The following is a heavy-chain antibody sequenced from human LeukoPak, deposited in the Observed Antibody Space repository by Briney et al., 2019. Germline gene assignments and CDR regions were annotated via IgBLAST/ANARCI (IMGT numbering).Heavy chain of an antibody. CDR3: ARDYIFGPYSSSWYGYFDL. J-gene: IGHJ2*01. V-gene: IGHV6-1*01. CDR2: IYYRSKWYN. CDR1: GDSVSSNSAA. D-gene: IGHD6-13*01. Sequence: SQTLSLTCAISGDSVSSNSAAWDWISQSPSRGLEWLRSIYYRSKWYNDYAVAVKSLITINPDTYKNQFSLPLNSVTPEDTAVYYCARDYIFGPYSSSWYGYFDLWGRGTLVTVSS.